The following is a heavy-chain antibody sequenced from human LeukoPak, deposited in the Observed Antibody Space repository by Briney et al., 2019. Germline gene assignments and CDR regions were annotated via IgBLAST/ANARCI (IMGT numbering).Heavy chain of an antibody. J-gene: IGHJ2*01. CDR2: IYYSGST. D-gene: IGHD1-26*01. CDR3: ARSFLGDWYFDL. Sequence: SETLSLTCTVSGGSISSYYWSWIRQPPGMGLEWIGYIYYSGSTNYDPSLKNRVTISVDTSKDQFSLRLTSVTAADTAMYYCARSFLGDWYFDLWGRGTLVTVSS. V-gene: IGHV4-59*01. CDR1: GGSISSYY.